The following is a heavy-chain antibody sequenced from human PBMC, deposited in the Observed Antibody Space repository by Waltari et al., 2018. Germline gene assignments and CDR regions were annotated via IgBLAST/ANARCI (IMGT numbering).Heavy chain of an antibody. J-gene: IGHJ4*02. CDR1: GFTFSSYA. CDR2: ISYDGSNK. D-gene: IGHD6-19*01. Sequence: QVQLVESGGGVVQPGRSLRLSCAASGFTFSSYAMHWVRPAPGKGLEWVAVISYDGSNKYNADSVKGRFTISRDNSKNTLYVQMNSLRAEDTAVYYCARVRGGQWLYYFDYWGQGTLVTVSS. V-gene: IGHV3-30*01. CDR3: ARVRGGQWLYYFDY.